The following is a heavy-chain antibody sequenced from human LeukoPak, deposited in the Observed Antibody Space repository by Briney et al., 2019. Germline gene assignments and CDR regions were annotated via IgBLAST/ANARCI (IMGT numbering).Heavy chain of an antibody. CDR2: ISGSGSTI. CDR3: ARDERGARPDFY. V-gene: IGHV3-48*03. CDR1: GFTFSSYE. J-gene: IGHJ4*02. Sequence: GGSLRLXCAASGFTFSSYEMNWVRQAPGKGLEWVSYISGSGSTIYYADSVKGRFTISRDNAKNSLYLQMNSLRAEDTAVYYCARDERGARPDFYWGQGTLVTVSS. D-gene: IGHD6-6*01.